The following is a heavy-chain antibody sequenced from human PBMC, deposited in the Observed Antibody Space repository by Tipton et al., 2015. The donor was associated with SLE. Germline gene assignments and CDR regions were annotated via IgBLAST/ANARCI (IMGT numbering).Heavy chain of an antibody. D-gene: IGHD1-7*01. J-gene: IGHJ6*03. CDR1: GYTFTSYG. V-gene: IGHV1-18*01. Sequence: QLVQSGAEVMKPGASVKVSCKASGYTFTSYGISWVRQAPGQGLEWMGWISAYNGNTNYAQKLQGRVTMTTDTSTSTAYMELRSLRSDDTAVYYCARQELNQLELKGYYYYMDVWGKGTTVTVSS. CDR3: ARQELNQLELKGYYYYMDV. CDR2: ISAYNGNT.